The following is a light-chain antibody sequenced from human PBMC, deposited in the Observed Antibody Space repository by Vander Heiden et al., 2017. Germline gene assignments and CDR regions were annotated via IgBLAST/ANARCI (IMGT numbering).Light chain of an antibody. V-gene: IGKV1-5*03. CDR3: QQYNSYVT. CDR1: QTISNW. CDR2: KAS. Sequence: DIQMTQSPSTLSASVGDRVTITCRASQTISNWLAWYQQKPGKAPKLRIYKASSLESGVPSRFSGSGSGTEFTLTISSLQPDDFATYYCQQYNSYVTFGPGTKVDI. J-gene: IGKJ3*01.